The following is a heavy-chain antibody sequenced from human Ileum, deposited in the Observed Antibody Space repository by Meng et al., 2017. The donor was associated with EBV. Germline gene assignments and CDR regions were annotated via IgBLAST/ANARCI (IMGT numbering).Heavy chain of an antibody. CDR3: VRVRGDFDY. J-gene: IGHJ4*02. CDR2: ISSNWNT. Sequence: QLLLQESGPGLVMPSXALSLTCLVSGDSVSDTNYFWGWIRQPPGKGLEWIGSISSNWNTYYNPSLTSRVTMSVDTSKNQFSLKLSSVTAADTAVYYCVRVRGDFDYGGQGTLVTVSS. D-gene: IGHD3-10*01. CDR1: GDSVSDTNYF. V-gene: IGHV4-39*07.